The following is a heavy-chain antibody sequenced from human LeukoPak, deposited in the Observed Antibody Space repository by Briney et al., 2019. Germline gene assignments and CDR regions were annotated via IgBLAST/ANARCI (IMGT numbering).Heavy chain of an antibody. CDR2: IYNSGST. CDR1: IGSFSSYY. CDR3: ARGGWSAFDI. Sequence: SETLSLTCTVSIGSFSSYYWSWIRQPAGKGLEWIGRIYNSGSTNYNPSLKSRVTISVDTSKNQFSMKLRSVTAADTAVYYCARGGWSAFDIWGQGTMVTVSS. J-gene: IGHJ3*02. V-gene: IGHV4-4*07. D-gene: IGHD3-10*01.